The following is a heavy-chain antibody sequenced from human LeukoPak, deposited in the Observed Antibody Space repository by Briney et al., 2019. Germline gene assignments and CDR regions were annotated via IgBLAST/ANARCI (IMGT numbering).Heavy chain of an antibody. CDR2: ISNSGSMI. J-gene: IGHJ4*02. V-gene: IGHV3-48*01. D-gene: IGHD1-26*01. Sequence: GGSLRLSCAASGFIFSSYVMNWVRQAPGKGLEWVSYISNSGSMIYYADSVKGRFTISRDNAKNSLYLQMNSLRAEDTAVYYCAKDLWELLYYFDYWGQGTLVTVSS. CDR3: AKDLWELLYYFDY. CDR1: GFIFSSYV.